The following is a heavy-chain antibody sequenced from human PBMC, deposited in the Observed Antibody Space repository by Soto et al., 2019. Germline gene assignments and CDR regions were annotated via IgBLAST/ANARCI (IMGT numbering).Heavy chain of an antibody. CDR1: GDSVSSNSAA. Sequence: SPTLSLTCVISGDSVSSNSAAWNWIRQSPSRGLEWLGRTYYRSKRYNDNTVSVKSRITINPDTSKNKFSLQLNSVTPKDTAVDYFARDLLVRGPGAAGGGDWFDPWGQGTLVTVSS. V-gene: IGHV6-1*01. J-gene: IGHJ5*02. CDR3: ARDLLVRGPGAAGGGDWFDP. CDR2: TYYRSKRYN. D-gene: IGHD1-26*01.